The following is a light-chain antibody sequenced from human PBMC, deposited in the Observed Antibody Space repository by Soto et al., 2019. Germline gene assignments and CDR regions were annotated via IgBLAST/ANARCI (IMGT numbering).Light chain of an antibody. J-gene: IGLJ1*01. CDR1: SSNMGAGYD. CDR2: GNS. V-gene: IGLV1-40*01. Sequence: QSLVKQPPSVSGAPGQRCTISCTGSSSNMGAGYDVHWYQQLPGTAPKLLIYGNSNRPSGVPDRFSGSKSGTSASLAITGLQAEDEADYYCQSYDSSLSGSRVFGTGTKATVL. CDR3: QSYDSSLSGSRV.